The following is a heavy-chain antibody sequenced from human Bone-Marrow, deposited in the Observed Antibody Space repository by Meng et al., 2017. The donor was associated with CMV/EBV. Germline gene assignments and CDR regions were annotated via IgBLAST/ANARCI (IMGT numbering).Heavy chain of an antibody. D-gene: IGHD2-2*01. J-gene: IGHJ5*02. Sequence: ASVKVSCKASGYSFTDYYMHWVRQAPGQGLEWLGWINGHSGDAYYAQKFQGRFSLTRDTSISTAYMELSRLRSDDTAVYYCARKAGYCSSTSCHGLIGFDPWGQGTLVTVSS. CDR2: INGHSGDA. V-gene: IGHV1-2*02. CDR3: ARKAGYCSSTSCHGLIGFDP. CDR1: GYSFTDYY.